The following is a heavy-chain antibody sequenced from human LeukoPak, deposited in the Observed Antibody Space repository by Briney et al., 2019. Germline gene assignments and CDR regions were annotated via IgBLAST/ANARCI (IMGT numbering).Heavy chain of an antibody. CDR1: GYTFTSYG. J-gene: IGHJ4*02. CDR2: ISAYNGNT. V-gene: IGHV1-18*01. D-gene: IGHD1-26*01. CDR3: ARLIPDTVGANSFGY. Sequence: GASVKVSCKASGYTFTSYGISWVRQAPGQGLEWMGWISAYNGNTNYAQKLQGRVTMTTDTSTSTAYMELRSLRSDDTAVYYCARLIPDTVGANSFGYWGQGTLVTVSS.